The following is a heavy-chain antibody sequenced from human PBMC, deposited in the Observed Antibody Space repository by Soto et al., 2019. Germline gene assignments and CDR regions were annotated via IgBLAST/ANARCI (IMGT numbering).Heavy chain of an antibody. CDR3: ARGGYDSLFDY. J-gene: IGHJ4*02. CDR2: IYYSGST. CDR1: GGSISSGGYY. V-gene: IGHV4-31*03. D-gene: IGHD5-12*01. Sequence: SETLSLTCTVSGGSISSGGYYWSWIRQHPGKGLEWIGYIYYSGSTYYNPSLKSRVTISVDTSKNQFSLKLSSVTAADTAVYYCARGGYDSLFDYWGQGTLVTVSS.